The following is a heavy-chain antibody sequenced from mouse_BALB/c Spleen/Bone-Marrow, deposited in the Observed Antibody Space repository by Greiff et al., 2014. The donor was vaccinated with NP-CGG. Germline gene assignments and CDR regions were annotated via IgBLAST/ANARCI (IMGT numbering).Heavy chain of an antibody. D-gene: IGHD2-1*01. CDR2: ISNLAYSI. Sequence: EVQLVESGGALVQPGGSRELSCAASGFTFSDYGMAWVRQAPGKGPEWVAFISNLAYSIYYTDTVTGRFTISRENAKNTLYLEMSSLRSEDTAMYYCARETTRGAMDYWGQGTSVTVSS. CDR3: ARETTRGAMDY. V-gene: IGHV5-15*02. J-gene: IGHJ4*01. CDR1: GFTFSDYG.